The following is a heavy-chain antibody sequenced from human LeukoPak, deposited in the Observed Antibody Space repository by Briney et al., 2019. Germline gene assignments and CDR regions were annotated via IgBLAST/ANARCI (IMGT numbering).Heavy chain of an antibody. Sequence: ASVKVSCKASGYTFTGYYMHWVRQAPGQGLEWMGWINPNSGGTNYAQEFQGRVTITRDTSASTAYMELSSLRSENTAVYYCASDYDSSGSPCFWGQGTLVTVSS. J-gene: IGHJ4*02. CDR1: GYTFTGYY. V-gene: IGHV1-2*02. CDR3: ASDYDSSGSPCF. CDR2: INPNSGGT. D-gene: IGHD3-22*01.